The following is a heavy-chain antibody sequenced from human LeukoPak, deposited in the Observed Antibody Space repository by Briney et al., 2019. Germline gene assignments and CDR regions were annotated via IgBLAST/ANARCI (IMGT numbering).Heavy chain of an antibody. CDR3: ARVFPRDILRYFGDY. CDR2: INPNSGGT. D-gene: IGHD3-9*01. J-gene: IGHJ4*02. CDR1: GYTFTGYY. Sequence: GASVKVSCKASGYTFTGYYMHWVRQAPGQGLEWMGWINPNSGGTNYAQKFQGRVTMTRDTSISTAYMELSRLRSDDTAVYYCARVFPRDILRYFGDYWGQGTLVTVSS. V-gene: IGHV1-2*02.